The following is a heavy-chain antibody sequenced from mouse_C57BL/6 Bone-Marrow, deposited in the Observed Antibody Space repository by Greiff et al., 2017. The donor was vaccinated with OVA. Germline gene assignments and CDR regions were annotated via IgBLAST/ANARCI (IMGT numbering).Heavy chain of an antibody. J-gene: IGHJ4*01. CDR1: GYAFSSSW. CDR3: ARGGGGFITTVVAPMDY. Sequence: VQLQQSGPELVKPGASVKISCKASGYAFSSSWMNWVKQRPGKGLEWIGRIYPGDGDTNYNGKFKGKATLTADKSSSTAYMQLSSLTSEDSAVYFCARGGGGFITTVVAPMDYWGQGTSVTVSS. CDR2: IYPGDGDT. V-gene: IGHV1-82*01. D-gene: IGHD1-1*01.